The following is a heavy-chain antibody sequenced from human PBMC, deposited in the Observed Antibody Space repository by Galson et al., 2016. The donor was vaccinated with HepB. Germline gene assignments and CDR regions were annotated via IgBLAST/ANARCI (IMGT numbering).Heavy chain of an antibody. CDR1: SDSVASDFHY. V-gene: IGHV4-61*01. CDR2: VFHSGRA. CDR3: ARMIIITRGLDQ. Sequence: SETLSLTCTVSSDSVASDFHYWSWIRQPPGKGLEWIGYVFHSGRAAYNTSLKSRLTFAVDTSRSQVYLNLTSVTAADTAVYYCARMIIITRGLDQWGQGTQVTVS. D-gene: IGHD3-16*01. J-gene: IGHJ4*02.